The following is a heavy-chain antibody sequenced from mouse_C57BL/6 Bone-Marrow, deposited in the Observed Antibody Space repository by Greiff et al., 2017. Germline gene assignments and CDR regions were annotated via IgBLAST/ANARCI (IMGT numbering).Heavy chain of an antibody. CDR3: ERGAYSFFYAMDY. CDR1: GYTFTSYG. Sequence: VQLQQSGAELARPGASVKLSCTASGYTFTSYGISWVKQRTGQGLEWIGEIYPRSGNTYYNEKFKGKATLTADKSSSTAYMALRSLTSEDSAVYFCERGAYSFFYAMDYWGQGTSVTVSS. V-gene: IGHV1-81*01. J-gene: IGHJ4*01. D-gene: IGHD2-12*01. CDR2: IYPRSGNT.